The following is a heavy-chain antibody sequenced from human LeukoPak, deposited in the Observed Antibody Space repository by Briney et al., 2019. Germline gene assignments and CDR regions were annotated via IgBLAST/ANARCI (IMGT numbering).Heavy chain of an antibody. V-gene: IGHV3-23*01. CDR1: GFTFSSYA. D-gene: IGHD3-22*01. CDR2: ISGGGGST. J-gene: IGHJ4*02. CDR3: AKDGVHYYDSSGYRWALGD. Sequence: PGGSLRLSCAASGFTFSSYAMSWGRQAPGEGLEWVSAISGGGGSTYYVDSVKGRFTISRDNSKNTLYLQMNSLRAEDTAVYYCAKDGVHYYDSSGYRWALGDWGQGTLVTVSS.